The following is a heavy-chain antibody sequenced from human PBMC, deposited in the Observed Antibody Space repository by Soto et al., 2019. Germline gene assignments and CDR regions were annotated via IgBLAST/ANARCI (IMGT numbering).Heavy chain of an antibody. CDR3: ARVRQLVGYFYYYMDV. V-gene: IGHV1-46*01. J-gene: IGHJ6*03. CDR2: INPSGGST. Sequence: ASVKVSCKASGYTFTSYYMHWVRQAPGQGLEWMGIINPSGGSTSYAQKFQGRVTMTRDTSTSTVYMELSSLRSDDTAVYYCARVRQLVGYFYYYMDVWGKGTMVTVSS. CDR1: GYTFTSYY. D-gene: IGHD6-6*01.